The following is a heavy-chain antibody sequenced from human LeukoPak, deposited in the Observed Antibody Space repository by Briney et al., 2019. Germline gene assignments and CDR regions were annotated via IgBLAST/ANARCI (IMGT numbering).Heavy chain of an antibody. Sequence: GGSLRLSCAASGFTFSSYAMHWVRQAPGKGLEYVSAISSNGGSTYYANSVKGRFTISRDNSKNTLYLQMGSLRAEDMAVYYCARSKLVSDHDVDYGTLYYYYYGMDVWGQGTTVTVSS. D-gene: IGHD4-17*01. CDR2: ISSNGGST. V-gene: IGHV3-64*01. J-gene: IGHJ6*02. CDR1: GFTFSSYA. CDR3: ARSKLVSDHDVDYGTLYYYYYGMDV.